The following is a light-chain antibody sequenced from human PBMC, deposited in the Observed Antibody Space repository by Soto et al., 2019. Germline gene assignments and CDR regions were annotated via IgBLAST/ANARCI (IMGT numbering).Light chain of an antibody. Sequence: QSVLTQPPSGSGSPGQSVTISCTGTSSDVGGYNYVSWYQQHPGKAPKLMIYEVTKRPSGVPDRFSGSKSGNTASLTVSGLQVEDEADYYCSSYAGSNNYVFGSGTKVTVL. J-gene: IGLJ1*01. CDR3: SSYAGSNNYV. CDR2: EVT. V-gene: IGLV2-8*01. CDR1: SSDVGGYNY.